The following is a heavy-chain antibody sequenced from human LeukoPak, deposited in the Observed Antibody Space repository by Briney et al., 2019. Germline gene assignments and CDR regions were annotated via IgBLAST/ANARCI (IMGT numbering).Heavy chain of an antibody. CDR2: IIPILGIA. CDR3: ARSPEYSSSWFDP. CDR1: GGTFSSYA. V-gene: IGHV1-69*04. Sequence: ASVKVSCKASGGTFSSYAISWVRQAPGQVLEWMGRIIPILGIANYAQKFQGRVTITADKSTSTAYMELSSLRSEDTAVYYCARSPEYSSSWFDPWGQGTLVSVSS. J-gene: IGHJ5*02. D-gene: IGHD6-13*01.